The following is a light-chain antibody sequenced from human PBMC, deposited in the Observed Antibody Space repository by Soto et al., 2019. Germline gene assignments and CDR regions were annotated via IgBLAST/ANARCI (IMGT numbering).Light chain of an antibody. CDR3: KNYPLPPGP. J-gene: IGKJ5*01. CDR2: GAS. V-gene: IGKV1-27*01. Sequence: DIQMTQSPSSLSASVGDTVTITCRASQDIINHLAWYQQRPGKVPNLLIYGASTLHSGVPSRFRGSGSGTHFTPPTSTLHPEDVATYYSKNYPLPPGPSGQGKRLAIK. CDR1: QDIINH.